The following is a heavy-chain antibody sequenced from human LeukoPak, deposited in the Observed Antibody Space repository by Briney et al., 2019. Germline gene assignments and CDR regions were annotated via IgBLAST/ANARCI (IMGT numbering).Heavy chain of an antibody. D-gene: IGHD2-2*01. J-gene: IGHJ6*02. CDR1: GYTFTSYA. Sequence: ASVKVSCTASGYTFTSYAMHWVRQAPGQRLEWMGWINAGNGNTKYSQKFQGRDTITRDTSASTAYMELSSLRSEDTAVYYCARGVVPAAIWEGYYYGMDVWGQGTTVTVSS. CDR3: ARGVVPAAIWEGYYYGMDV. CDR2: INAGNGNT. V-gene: IGHV1-3*01.